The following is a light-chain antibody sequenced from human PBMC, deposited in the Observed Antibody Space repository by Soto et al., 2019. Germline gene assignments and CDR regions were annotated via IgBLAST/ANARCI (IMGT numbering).Light chain of an antibody. CDR2: EVS. J-gene: IGLJ1*01. Sequence: LAQPPSASGSPGQSVTISCTGTSSDVGGYNYVSWYQQHPGKAPKLMIYEVSERPSGVPDRFSGSKSSNTASLTVSGLQAEDEADYYCSSYAGSNNFVFGTGTKVTVL. CDR1: SSDVGGYNY. CDR3: SSYAGSNNFV. V-gene: IGLV2-8*01.